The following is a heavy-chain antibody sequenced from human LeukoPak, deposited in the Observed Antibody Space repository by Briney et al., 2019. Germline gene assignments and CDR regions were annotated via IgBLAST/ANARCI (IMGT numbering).Heavy chain of an antibody. J-gene: IGHJ4*02. Sequence: PSETLSLTCAVSGGSISSRGYYWSWIRQPPGKGLEWIGSIYYSGGNYYNPSLKSRVTISVDTSKNQFSLIVNSVTAADTAVYYCARGGSGDFYNFWGQGRLVTVSS. CDR3: ARGGSGDFYNF. CDR2: IYYSGGN. D-gene: IGHD6-19*01. CDR1: GGSISSRGYY. V-gene: IGHV4-39*01.